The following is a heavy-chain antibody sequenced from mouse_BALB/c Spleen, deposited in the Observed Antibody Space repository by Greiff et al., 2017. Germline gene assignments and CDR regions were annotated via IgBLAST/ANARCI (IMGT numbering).Heavy chain of an antibody. CDR3: TRIITTVVADAMDY. CDR1: GYSFTSYW. Sequence: EVKVVESGTVLARPGASVKMSCKASGYSFTSYWMHWVKQRPGQGLEWIGAIYPGNSDTSYNQKFKGKAKLTAVTSASTAYMELSSLTNEDSAVYYCTRIITTVVADAMDYWGQGTSVTVSS. J-gene: IGHJ4*01. D-gene: IGHD1-1*01. V-gene: IGHV1-5*01. CDR2: IYPGNSDT.